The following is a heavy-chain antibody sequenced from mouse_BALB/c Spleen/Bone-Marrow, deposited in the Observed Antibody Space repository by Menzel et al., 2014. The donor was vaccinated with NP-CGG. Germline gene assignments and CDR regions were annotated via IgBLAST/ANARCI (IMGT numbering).Heavy chain of an antibody. CDR2: IWNGGST. J-gene: IGHJ2*01. D-gene: IGHD1-1*01. Sequence: VKLVESGPGLVAPSQSLSITCTVSGFSLSRYNVHWVRQPPGKGLEWLGMIWNGGSTDYNSALKSRLSISKDNSKSQVFLKMNSLKTDDTAMYDCAGNYYGIPYYYEYWGQGTTLKVYS. CDR1: GFSLSRYN. CDR3: AGNYYGIPYYYEY. V-gene: IGHV2-6-4*01.